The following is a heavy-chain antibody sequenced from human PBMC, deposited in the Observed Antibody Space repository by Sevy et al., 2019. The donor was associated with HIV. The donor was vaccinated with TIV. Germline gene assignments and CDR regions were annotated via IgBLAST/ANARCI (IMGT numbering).Heavy chain of an antibody. Sequence: GGSLRLSCAASGFPFRSFSMHWVRQAPGKGLEWVAGIWYNGGTEHYADSVQGRFTISRDNSKNVSNLQMNSLRVGDTAIYYCARDSARVIVPTAGFDSWGHGALVTVSS. CDR1: GFPFRSFS. J-gene: IGHJ5*01. CDR2: IWYNGGTE. D-gene: IGHD1-1*01. CDR3: ARDSARVIVPTAGFDS. V-gene: IGHV3-33*01.